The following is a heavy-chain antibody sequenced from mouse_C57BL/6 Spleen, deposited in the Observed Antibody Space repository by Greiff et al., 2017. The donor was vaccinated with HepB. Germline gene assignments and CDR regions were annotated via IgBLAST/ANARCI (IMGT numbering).Heavy chain of an antibody. V-gene: IGHV7-3*01. Sequence: DVMLVESGGGLVQPGGSLSLSCAASGFTFTDYYMSWVRQPPGKALEWLGFIRNKANGYTTEYSASVKGRFTISRDNSQSILYLQMNALRAEDSATYYWARSYDYDGRFAYWGQGTLVTVSA. CDR2: IRNKANGYTT. CDR1: GFTFTDYY. CDR3: ARSYDYDGRFAY. J-gene: IGHJ3*01. D-gene: IGHD2-4*01.